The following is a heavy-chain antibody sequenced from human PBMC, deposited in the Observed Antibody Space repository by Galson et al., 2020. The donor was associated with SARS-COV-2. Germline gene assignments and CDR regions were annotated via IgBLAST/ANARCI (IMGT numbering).Heavy chain of an antibody. CDR1: GFTFSRDY. CDR3: VRDAWESSSSLDV. D-gene: IGHD6-13*01. J-gene: IGHJ6*02. V-gene: IGHV3-7*01. Sequence: GGSLRLSCAASGFTFSRDYMSWVRRAPGKGLEWVAGINKDGSDMYYLGSVKGRFTISRDNAKDSLYLQMSSLRVEDSAVYYCVRDAWESSSSLDVWGQGTTVTVSS. CDR2: INKDGSDM.